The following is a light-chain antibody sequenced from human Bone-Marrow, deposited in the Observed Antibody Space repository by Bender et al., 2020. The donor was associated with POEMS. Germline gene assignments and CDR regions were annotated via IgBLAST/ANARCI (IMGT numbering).Light chain of an antibody. CDR2: EDI. CDR1: SSDVGTYNL. V-gene: IGLV2-23*01. CDR3: CSYSRRNLYV. Sequence: QSALTQPPSASGSPGQSVTISCAGTSSDVGTYNLVSWYQQRPGKVPKLIIYEDIKRPSGISNRFSGSKSGNTASLTISGLQAEDEADYYCCSYSRRNLYVFGTGTTVTVL. J-gene: IGLJ1*01.